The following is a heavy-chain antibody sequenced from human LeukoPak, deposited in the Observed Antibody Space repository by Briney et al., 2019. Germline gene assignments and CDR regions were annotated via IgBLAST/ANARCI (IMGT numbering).Heavy chain of an antibody. D-gene: IGHD1-26*01. CDR1: GFTFSSYG. Sequence: GRSLRLSCAASGFTFSSYGMHWVRQAPGKGLEWVAVISHDGSYKHYADSVKGRLTISRDNSRDTLYLQMNSLRAEDTAVYYCARGGNSDQYYFDYWGQGTLVTVSS. CDR3: ARGGNSDQYYFDY. V-gene: IGHV3-30*03. J-gene: IGHJ4*02. CDR2: ISHDGSYK.